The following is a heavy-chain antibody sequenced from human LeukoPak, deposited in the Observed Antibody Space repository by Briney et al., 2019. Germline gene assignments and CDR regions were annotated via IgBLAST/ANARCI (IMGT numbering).Heavy chain of an antibody. D-gene: IGHD3-10*01. CDR3: AKLYRTVVRFESILDS. CDR1: GYIFSKFG. CDR2: ISTENGDT. Sequence: ASVKVSCKASGYIFSKFGISWVRQAPGQGLEWMGWISTENGDTNYAKEFQGRVTMTAETSTNTAYLEMRGLKYEDTAIYYCAKLYRTVVRFESILDSWGQGTQVTVSS. V-gene: IGHV1-18*01. J-gene: IGHJ4*02.